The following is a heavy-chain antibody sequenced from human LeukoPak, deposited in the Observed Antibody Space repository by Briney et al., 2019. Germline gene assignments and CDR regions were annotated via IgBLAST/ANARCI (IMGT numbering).Heavy chain of an antibody. Sequence: RGSLRLSCAASGFTVSSNYMSWVPQAPGKGLEWVSVIYSDGSNYYADSVKGRFTISRDNSKNTLYLQMNSLRAEDTAVYYCARDQEFGELSDWGQRALVTVSS. J-gene: IGHJ4*02. V-gene: IGHV3-66*01. D-gene: IGHD3-10*01. CDR3: ARDQEFGELSD. CDR1: GFTVSSNY. CDR2: IYSDGSN.